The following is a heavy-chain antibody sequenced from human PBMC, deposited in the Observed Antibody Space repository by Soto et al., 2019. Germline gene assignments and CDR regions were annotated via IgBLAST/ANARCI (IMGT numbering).Heavy chain of an antibody. CDR3: AKDLPWELRAFDI. J-gene: IGHJ3*02. V-gene: IGHV3-30*18. Sequence: QVQLVESGGGVVQPGRSLRLSCAASGFTFSSYGMHWVRQAPGKGLEWVAVISYDGSNKYYADSVKGRFTISRDNSKNTLYLHMNSMRAEDTAVDYWAKDLPWELRAFDIWGQGTMVTVSS. CDR2: ISYDGSNK. CDR1: GFTFSSYG. D-gene: IGHD1-26*01.